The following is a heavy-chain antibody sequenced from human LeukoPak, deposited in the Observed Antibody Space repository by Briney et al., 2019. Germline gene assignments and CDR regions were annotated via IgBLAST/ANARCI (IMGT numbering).Heavy chain of an antibody. CDR1: GFTFTNYA. CDR2: ISEGVGNT. CDR3: AKREKGTTGRFFDY. Sequence: GGSLRLSRAASGFTFTNYAMIWVRQAPGKGMEWVSGISEGVGNTYYADSVKGRFTISRDHSKNTLYLQMNSLRAEDTALYYCAKREKGTTGRFFDYWGQGTLVTVSS. J-gene: IGHJ4*02. D-gene: IGHD4-17*01. V-gene: IGHV3-23*01.